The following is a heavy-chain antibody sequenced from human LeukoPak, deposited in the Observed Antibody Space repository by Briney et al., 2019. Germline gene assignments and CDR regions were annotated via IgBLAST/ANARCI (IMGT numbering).Heavy chain of an antibody. D-gene: IGHD2-15*01. V-gene: IGHV4-59*01. CDR1: GGSISSYY. J-gene: IGHJ4*02. CDR2: IYYSGST. Sequence: PSETLSLTCTVSGGSISSYYWSWIRQPPGKGLGWIGYIYYSGSTNYNPSLKSRVTISVDTSKNQFSLKLSSVTAADTAVYYCARRGRALYCSGGSCYDYWGQGTLVTVSS. CDR3: ARRGRALYCSGGSCYDY.